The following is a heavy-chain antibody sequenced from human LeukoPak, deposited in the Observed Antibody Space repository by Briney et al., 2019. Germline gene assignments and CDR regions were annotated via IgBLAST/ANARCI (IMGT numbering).Heavy chain of an antibody. Sequence: GGSLRLSCAASGFTFSTYAMTWVRQAPGKGLEWVSVISGSGGNTYYADSVKGRFTISRDNSENTLHLQMGSLRAEDTAVYYCVKGPKVSVATNYFDHWGQGTLVTVSS. CDR2: ISGSGGNT. CDR3: VKGPKVSVATNYFDH. J-gene: IGHJ4*02. CDR1: GFTFSTYA. V-gene: IGHV3-23*01. D-gene: IGHD2-2*01.